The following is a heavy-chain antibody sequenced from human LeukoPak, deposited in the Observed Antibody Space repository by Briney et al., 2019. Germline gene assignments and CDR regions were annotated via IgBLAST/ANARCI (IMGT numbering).Heavy chain of an antibody. CDR3: ARDTGSGYCTGGRCRGAFDT. CDR2: IYSGDNT. Sequence: PGGSLRLSCAASGFSVGTNYMTWVRQAPGKGLQWVSVIYSGDNTYYADSVKGRFTISRDTPKNTLYLQMNSLRAEDTAVYYCARDTGSGYCTGGRCRGAFDTWGQGTKVTVSS. CDR1: GFSVGTNY. D-gene: IGHD2-15*01. V-gene: IGHV3-53*01. J-gene: IGHJ3*02.